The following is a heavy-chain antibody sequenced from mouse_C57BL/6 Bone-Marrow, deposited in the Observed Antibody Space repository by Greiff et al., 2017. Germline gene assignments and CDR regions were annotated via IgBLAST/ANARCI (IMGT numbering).Heavy chain of an antibody. CDR3: ARHFRLRRKGKLMHY. D-gene: IGHD2-4*01. V-gene: IGHV5-6*02. CDR2: ISSGGSYT. J-gene: IGHJ4*01. CDR1: GFTFSSYG. Sequence: EVKLVESGGDLVKPGGSLKLSCAASGFTFSSYGMSWVRQTPDKRLEWVATISSGGSYTYYPDSVKGRFTISRDNAKNTLYLQMSSLKSEDTAMYYCARHFRLRRKGKLMHYWGQSNSVT.